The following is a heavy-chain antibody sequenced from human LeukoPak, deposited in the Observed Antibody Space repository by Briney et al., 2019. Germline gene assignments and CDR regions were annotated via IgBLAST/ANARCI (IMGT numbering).Heavy chain of an antibody. Sequence: SETLSLACTVSGGSISSGDYYWSWIRQPPGKGLEWIGYIYYSGSTYYNPSLKSRVTISVDTSKNQFSLKLSSVTAADTAVYYCARDQNYDTTEGFDPWGQGTLVTVSS. D-gene: IGHD3-9*01. CDR2: IYYSGST. CDR3: ARDQNYDTTEGFDP. V-gene: IGHV4-30-4*08. CDR1: GGSISSGDYY. J-gene: IGHJ5*02.